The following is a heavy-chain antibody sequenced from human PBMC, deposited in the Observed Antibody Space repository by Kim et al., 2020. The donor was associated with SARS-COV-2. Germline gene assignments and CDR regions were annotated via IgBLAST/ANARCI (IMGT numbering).Heavy chain of an antibody. Sequence: SETLSLTCAVYGGSFSGYYWSWIRQPPGKGLEWIGEINHSGSTNYNPSLKSRVTISVDTSKNQFSLKLSSVTAADTAVYYCARSGRLAVAGTRRGYNYYCYDWGQGTLVTVAS. CDR2: INHSGST. CDR3: ARSGRLAVAGTRRGYNYYCYD. V-gene: IGHV4-34*01. CDR1: GGSFSGYY. D-gene: IGHD6-19*01. J-gene: IGHJ4*02.